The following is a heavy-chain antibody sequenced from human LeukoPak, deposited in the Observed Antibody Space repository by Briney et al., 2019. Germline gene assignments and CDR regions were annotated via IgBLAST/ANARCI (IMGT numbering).Heavy chain of an antibody. Sequence: SQTLSLTCAISGDSVSSNSASWNWIRQSPSRGLEWLGRTYYRSKWYNDYAVSVKSRITINPDTSKNQFSLQLNSVSPEDTAMYWCAREGVAGDNCFDPWGQGTLVTVSS. CDR2: TYYRSKWYN. CDR1: GDSVSSNSAS. J-gene: IGHJ5*02. V-gene: IGHV6-1*01. D-gene: IGHD6-19*01. CDR3: AREGVAGDNCFDP.